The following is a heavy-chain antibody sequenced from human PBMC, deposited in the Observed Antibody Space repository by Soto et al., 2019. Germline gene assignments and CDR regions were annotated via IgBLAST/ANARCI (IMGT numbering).Heavy chain of an antibody. J-gene: IGHJ4*02. CDR2: FDPEDGET. V-gene: IGHV1-24*01. CDR1: GYTLTELS. D-gene: IGHD1-26*01. CDR3: ATAEVGATHVWYYFDY. Sequence: GASVKVSFKVSGYTLTELSMHWVRQAPGKGLEWMGGFDPEDGETIYAQKFQGRVTMTEDTSTDTAYMELSSLRSEDTAVYYCATAEVGATHVWYYFDYWGQGTLVTVSS.